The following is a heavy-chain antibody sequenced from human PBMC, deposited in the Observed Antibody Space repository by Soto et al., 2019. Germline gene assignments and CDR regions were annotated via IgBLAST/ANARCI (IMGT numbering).Heavy chain of an antibody. V-gene: IGHV3-48*02. J-gene: IGHJ6*02. CDR3: ARGSLPGYCSSTSCYKTYYYYYYGVDV. CDR2: ISSSSSTI. D-gene: IGHD2-2*02. CDR1: GFTFSSYS. Sequence: GGSLRLSCAASGFTFSSYSMNWVRQAPGKGLEWVSYISSSSSTIYYADSVKGRFTISRDNAKNSLYLQMNSLRDEDTAVYYCARGSLPGYCSSTSCYKTYYYYYYGVDVWGQGTTVTVSS.